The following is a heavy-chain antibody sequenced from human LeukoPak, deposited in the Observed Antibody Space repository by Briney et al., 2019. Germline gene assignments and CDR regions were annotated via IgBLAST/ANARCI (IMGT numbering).Heavy chain of an antibody. J-gene: IGHJ6*03. V-gene: IGHV3-7*01. D-gene: IGHD3-22*01. CDR3: ARDSVYSDSTGLDYMDV. CDR2: IKQDGRDK. Sequence: GGSLRLSCAASGFTGSSNYMSWVRQAPGKGLEWVAHIKQDGRDKYYVDYVKGRFTISRDTAKNSMYLQMSGLSAEDTAVYYCARDSVYSDSTGLDYMDVWGKGTTVTVSS. CDR1: GFTGSSNY.